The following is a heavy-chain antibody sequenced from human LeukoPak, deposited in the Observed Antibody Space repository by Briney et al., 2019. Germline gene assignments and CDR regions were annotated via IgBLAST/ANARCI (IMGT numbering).Heavy chain of an antibody. Sequence: GGSLRLSCAASGFTFSDYYMSWIRQAPGKGPEWVSYIGSSGSTIYYADSVKGRFTISRDNAKNSLYLQMNSLRAEDTAVYYCARDLYVLWSDYPPDNYDMDVWGQGTTVTVSS. V-gene: IGHV3-11*01. CDR3: ARDLYVLWSDYPPDNYDMDV. CDR1: GFTFSDYY. J-gene: IGHJ6*02. D-gene: IGHD3-3*01. CDR2: IGSSGSTI.